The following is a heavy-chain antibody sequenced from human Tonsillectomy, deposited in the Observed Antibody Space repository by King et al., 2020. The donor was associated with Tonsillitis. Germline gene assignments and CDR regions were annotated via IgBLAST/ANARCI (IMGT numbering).Heavy chain of an antibody. CDR3: ATYYMDV. CDR2: ITRSGTTK. J-gene: IGHJ6*03. CDR1: GFTRRDYY. Sequence: VQLVESGGGLVKPGGSLRLSCVASGFTRRDYYMTWIRQAPGKGLGGGSSITRSGTTKYYADSVEGRFTIARDNAKNSLFLHMKSLGAEDTAVYYCATYYMDVWGKGTTVTVSS. V-gene: IGHV3-11*01.